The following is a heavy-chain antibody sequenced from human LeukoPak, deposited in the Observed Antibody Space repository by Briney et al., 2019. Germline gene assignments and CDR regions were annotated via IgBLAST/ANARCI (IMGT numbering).Heavy chain of an antibody. J-gene: IGHJ4*02. V-gene: IGHV3-11*01. D-gene: IGHD3-10*01. CDR1: GFTFSDYY. CDR3: ARAPYYYGSGFDY. Sequence: GGSLRLSCAASGFTFSDYYMSWIRRAPGKGLEWVSSSGSTIYYADSVKGRFTISRDNAKNSLYLQMNSLRAEDTAVYYCARAPYYYGSGFDYWGQGTLVTVSS. CDR2: SSGSTI.